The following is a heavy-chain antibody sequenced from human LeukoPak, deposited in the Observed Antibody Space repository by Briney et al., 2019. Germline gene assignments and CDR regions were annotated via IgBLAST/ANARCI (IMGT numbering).Heavy chain of an antibody. Sequence: SETLSLTCTVSGGSISGYYWSWIRQPPGKGLEWIGYIYYSGSTNYNPSLKSRVTISVDTSKNQFSLKLSSVTAADTAVYYCARNSSSWYDFGDYYYYMDVWGKGTTVTVSS. J-gene: IGHJ6*03. CDR2: IYYSGST. CDR1: GGSISGYY. V-gene: IGHV4-59*01. CDR3: ARNSSSWYDFGDYYYYMDV. D-gene: IGHD6-13*01.